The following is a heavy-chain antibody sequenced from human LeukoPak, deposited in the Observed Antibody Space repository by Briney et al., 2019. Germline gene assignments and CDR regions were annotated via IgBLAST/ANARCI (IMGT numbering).Heavy chain of an antibody. CDR2: IKQDGSEK. D-gene: IGHD3-3*01. CDR3: ARGSYDFWSGLRNPWDY. CDR1: GFTFSSYW. V-gene: IGHV3-7*01. J-gene: IGHJ4*02. Sequence: PGGSLRLSCAASGFTFSSYWMSWVRQAPGKGLEWVANIKQDGSEKYYVDSVKGRFTISRDNAKNSLYLQMNSLRAEDTAVYYCARGSYDFWSGLRNPWDYWGQGTLVTVSS.